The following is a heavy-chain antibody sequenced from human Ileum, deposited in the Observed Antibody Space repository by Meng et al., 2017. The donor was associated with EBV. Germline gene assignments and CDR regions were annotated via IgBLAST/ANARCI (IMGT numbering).Heavy chain of an antibody. CDR1: SVSVIIGNYH. Sequence: ESSAGIVNHSDTLPLTLTVASVSVIIGNYHCSWIQQPPWKGFELIGYLLSGITNYDPSLTNRVTISVDTSKNHFSLKLTSVTAADTAVYYCAGGRAGYGGYKTWGQGTLVTVSS. V-gene: IGHV4-61*03. D-gene: IGHD5-12*01. CDR2: LLSGIT. J-gene: IGHJ4*02. CDR3: AGGRAGYGGYKT.